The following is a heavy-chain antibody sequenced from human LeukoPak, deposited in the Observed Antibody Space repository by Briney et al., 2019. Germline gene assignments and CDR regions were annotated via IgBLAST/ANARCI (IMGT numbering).Heavy chain of an antibody. J-gene: IGHJ4*02. CDR3: AKDRSRNYDFWSGYPLH. V-gene: IGHV3-23*01. Sequence: PGGSLRLSCAASGFTFSSYAMSWVRQAPGKGLEWVSAISGSGGSTYYADSVKGRFTISRDNCKKKMCLQMDRLRATGTAVSLCAKDRSRNYDFWSGYPLHWGQGTLVTVSS. CDR1: GFTFSSYA. CDR2: ISGSGGST. D-gene: IGHD3-3*01.